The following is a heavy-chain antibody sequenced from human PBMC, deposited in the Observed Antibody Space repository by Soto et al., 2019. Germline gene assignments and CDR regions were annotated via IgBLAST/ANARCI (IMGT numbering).Heavy chain of an antibody. CDR1: GFTFRSSA. D-gene: IGHD3-3*01. CDR3: AREVKRFWSGGNCRNWLDP. J-gene: IGHJ5*02. V-gene: IGHV3-33*01. Sequence: QVQLVESGGGVVQPGRSLRLSCAASGFTFRSSAMHWVRQAPGKGLDWVAVIWYDGNNKYYADSVKGRFTISRDNSKNTLYLQMNSLRAEDTAVYYCAREVKRFWSGGNCRNWLDPWGQGTLVTVSS. CDR2: IWYDGNNK.